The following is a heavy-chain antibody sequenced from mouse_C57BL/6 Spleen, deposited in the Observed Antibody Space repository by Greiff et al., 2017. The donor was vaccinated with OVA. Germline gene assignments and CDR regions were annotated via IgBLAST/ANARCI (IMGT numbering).Heavy chain of an antibody. CDR2: IDPSDSYT. CDR3: ARCAYDYDWKYFDY. CDR1: GYTFTSYW. J-gene: IGHJ2*01. V-gene: IGHV1-69*01. Sequence: QVQLQQPGAELVMPGASVKLSCKASGYTFTSYWMHWVKQRPGQGLEWIGEIDPSDSYTNYNQKFKGKSTLTVDKSSSTAYMQLSNLTSEDSAVYYGARCAYDYDWKYFDYWGQGTTLTVSS. D-gene: IGHD2-4*01.